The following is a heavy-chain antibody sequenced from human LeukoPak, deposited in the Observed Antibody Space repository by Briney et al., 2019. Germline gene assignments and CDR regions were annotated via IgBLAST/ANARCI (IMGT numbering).Heavy chain of an antibody. Sequence: GGSLRLSCAASGFTFSSYGMHWVRQAPGKGLEWVAVIWYDGSNKYYADSVKGRFTISRDNSKNTLYLQMNSLRAEDTAVYYCAGFGMLSHGWGQGTPVTVSS. CDR2: IWYDGSNK. J-gene: IGHJ4*02. CDR3: AGFGMLSHG. CDR1: GFTFSSYG. V-gene: IGHV3-33*01. D-gene: IGHD2-8*01.